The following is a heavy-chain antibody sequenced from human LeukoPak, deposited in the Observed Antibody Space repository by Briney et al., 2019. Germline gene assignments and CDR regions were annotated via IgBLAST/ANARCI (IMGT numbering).Heavy chain of an antibody. V-gene: IGHV3-7*01. CDR3: AIASSSGYYYDGDY. CDR2: IKQDGSEK. Sequence: PGGSLRLSCAASGFTFSSYWMSWVRQAPGKGLEWVANIKQDGSEKYYVDSVKGRFTISRDNSKNTLYLQMNSLRAEDTAVYYCAIASSSGYYYDGDYWGQGTLVTVSS. J-gene: IGHJ4*02. D-gene: IGHD3-22*01. CDR1: GFTFSSYW.